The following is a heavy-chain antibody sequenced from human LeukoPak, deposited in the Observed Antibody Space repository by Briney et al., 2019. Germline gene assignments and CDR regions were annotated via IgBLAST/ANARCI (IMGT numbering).Heavy chain of an antibody. CDR1: GFTFTSYA. CDR2: ISGSGNRT. D-gene: IGHD3-10*01. CDR3: ARVQYGYLSGSYRIFFDY. Sequence: GSSLRLSCAVSGFTFTSYALAWVRQAPGKGLEWVSTISGSGNRTYYAKSVKGRFTLSRDKSTSMVYLQMSSLRVEETAVYYCARVQYGYLSGSYRIFFDYWGQGALVTVSP. V-gene: IGHV3-23*01. J-gene: IGHJ4*02.